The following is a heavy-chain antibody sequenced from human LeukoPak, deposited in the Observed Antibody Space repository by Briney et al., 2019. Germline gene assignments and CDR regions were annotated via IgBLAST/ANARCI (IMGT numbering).Heavy chain of an antibody. Sequence: GASVKVSCKASGYTFTSYYMHWVRQAPGQGLEWMGWINPNSGGTNYAQKFQGRVTMTRDTSISTAYMELSRLRSDDTAVYYCARAAYDSSGYYRENWFDPWGQGTLVTVSS. CDR3: ARAAYDSSGYYRENWFDP. CDR1: GYTFTSYY. J-gene: IGHJ5*02. V-gene: IGHV1-2*02. D-gene: IGHD3-22*01. CDR2: INPNSGGT.